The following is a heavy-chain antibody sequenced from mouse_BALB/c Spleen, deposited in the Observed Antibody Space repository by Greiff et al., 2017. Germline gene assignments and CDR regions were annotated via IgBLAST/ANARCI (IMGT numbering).Heavy chain of an antibody. CDR1: GFNIKDYY. Sequence: EVQLQQSGAELVRPGALVKLSCKASGFNIKDYYMHWVKQRPEQGLEWIGWIDPENGNTIYDPKFQGKASITADTSSNTAYLQLSSLTSEDTAVYYCARHYGNYWFAYWGQGTLVTVSA. J-gene: IGHJ3*01. D-gene: IGHD2-1*01. CDR2: IDPENGNT. V-gene: IGHV14-1*02. CDR3: ARHYGNYWFAY.